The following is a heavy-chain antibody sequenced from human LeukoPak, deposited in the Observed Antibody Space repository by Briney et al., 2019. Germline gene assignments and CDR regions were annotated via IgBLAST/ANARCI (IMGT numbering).Heavy chain of an antibody. V-gene: IGHV1-69*05. D-gene: IGHD3-3*01. CDR3: ARSPSQYYDFWSGYQQWDY. CDR2: IIPIFGTA. J-gene: IGHJ4*02. Sequence: SVKVSCTASGGTFTIYAISWVRQAPGQGLEWMGGIIPIFGTANYAQKFQGRVTITTDESTSTAYMELSSLRSEDTAVYYCARSPSQYYDFWSGYQQWDYWGQGTLVTVSS. CDR1: GGTFTIYA.